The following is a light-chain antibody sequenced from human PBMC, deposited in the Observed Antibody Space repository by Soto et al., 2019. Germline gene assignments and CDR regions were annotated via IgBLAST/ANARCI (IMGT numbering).Light chain of an antibody. CDR2: DAS. Sequence: EIVLTQSPATLSLSPGNRATLSCRASQSVSGYLCWYQQKPGQAPRLLIYDASNRATGIPARFSGSGSGTDFPLTITSLEPEDFAVYYCQQRSNWPSTFGGGTKVEI. CDR1: QSVSGY. J-gene: IGKJ4*01. CDR3: QQRSNWPST. V-gene: IGKV3-11*01.